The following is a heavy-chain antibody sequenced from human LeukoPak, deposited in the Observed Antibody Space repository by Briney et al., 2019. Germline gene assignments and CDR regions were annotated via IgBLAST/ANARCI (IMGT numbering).Heavy chain of an antibody. CDR1: GGSISSSSYY. Sequence: SETLSLTCTVSGGSISSSSYYWGWIRQPPGKGLEWIGSIYYSGSTYYNPSLKSRVTISVDTSKNQFSLKLSSVTAADTAVYYCARGYDILREYHFDYWGQGTLVTVSS. D-gene: IGHD3-9*01. CDR3: ARGYDILREYHFDY. CDR2: IYYSGST. V-gene: IGHV4-39*07. J-gene: IGHJ4*02.